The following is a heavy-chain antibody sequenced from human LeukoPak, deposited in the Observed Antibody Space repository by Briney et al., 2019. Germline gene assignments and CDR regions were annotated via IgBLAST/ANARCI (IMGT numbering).Heavy chain of an antibody. V-gene: IGHV4-30-2*01. CDR1: GGSISSGGYS. CDR3: ARMAAMVTLDY. D-gene: IGHD5-18*01. CDR2: IYHSGST. Sequence: SETLSLTCAVSGGSISSGGYSWSWIRQPPGKGLEWIGYIYHSGSTYYNPSLKSRVTISVDTSKNQCSLKMRSVTAADTAVYYCARMAAMVTLDYWGRGTLVTVSS. J-gene: IGHJ4*02.